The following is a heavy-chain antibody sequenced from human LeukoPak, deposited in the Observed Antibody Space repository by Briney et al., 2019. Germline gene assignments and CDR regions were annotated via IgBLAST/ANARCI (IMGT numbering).Heavy chain of an antibody. CDR2: ISGSGGST. CDR3: ATNWRYYDSSGYYGGWFDP. Sequence: PGGSLRLSCAASGFTFSSYAMSWVRQAPGKGLEWVSAISGSGGSTYYADSVKGRFTISRDNSKNTLYLQMNSLRAEDTAVYYCATNWRYYDSSGYYGGWFDPWGQGTLVTVSS. D-gene: IGHD3-22*01. CDR1: GFTFSSYA. V-gene: IGHV3-23*01. J-gene: IGHJ5*02.